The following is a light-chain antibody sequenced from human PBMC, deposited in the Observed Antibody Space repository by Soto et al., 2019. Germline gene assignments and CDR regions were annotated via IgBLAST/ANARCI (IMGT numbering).Light chain of an antibody. J-gene: IGKJ1*01. V-gene: IGKV3-20*01. CDR1: QSVSSSY. Sequence: EIVVTQSPGTLSLSPGVRATLSCRASQSVSSSYLVWYQQKPGQAPRLLIYGASSRATGIPDRFSGSGSGTDFTLTISRLEPEDFAVYYCQQYGSSPTTFGQGTKVDIK. CDR2: GAS. CDR3: QQYGSSPTT.